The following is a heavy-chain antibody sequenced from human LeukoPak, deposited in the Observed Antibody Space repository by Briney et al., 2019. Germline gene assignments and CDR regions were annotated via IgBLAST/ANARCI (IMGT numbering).Heavy chain of an antibody. CDR1: GGSISAYY. Sequence: PSETLSLTCTVSGGSISAYYWIWIRQPPGKGLEWIGYISYSGSTNYNPSLKSRVTISVDTSKNQFSLKLSSVTAADTAVYYCARGVRITMVRGGKYNWFDPWGQGTLVTVSS. D-gene: IGHD3-10*01. CDR3: ARGVRITMVRGGKYNWFDP. CDR2: ISYSGST. V-gene: IGHV4-59*01. J-gene: IGHJ5*02.